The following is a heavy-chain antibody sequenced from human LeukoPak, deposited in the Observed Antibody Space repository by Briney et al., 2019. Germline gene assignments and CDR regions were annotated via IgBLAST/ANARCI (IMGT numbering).Heavy chain of an antibody. CDR1: GASISGYY. J-gene: IGHJ4*02. CDR2: MHSTGST. D-gene: IGHD2-8*01. CDR3: ARYHCPTDICDGFDY. Sequence: SETLSLTRTVSGASISGYYWSWIRQPPGKGLEWIGYMHSTGSTNQNPSLKSRVTMSVDASKNQFSLKLTSVTAADTAVYYCARYHCPTDICDGFDYWGLGTLVTVST. V-gene: IGHV4-59*01.